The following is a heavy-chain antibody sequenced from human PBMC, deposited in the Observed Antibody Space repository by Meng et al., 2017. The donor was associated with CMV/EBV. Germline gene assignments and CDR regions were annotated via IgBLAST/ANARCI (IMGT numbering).Heavy chain of an antibody. Sequence: ASVKVSCKASGYTFTSYGISWVRQAPGQGLEWMGWISAYNGNTNYAQKLQGRVTMTTDTSTSTAYLELRSPRSDDTAVYYCARRNNYNYYYYGMDVWGQGTTVTVSS. CDR1: GYTFTSYG. J-gene: IGHJ6*02. D-gene: IGHD4-11*01. CDR2: ISAYNGNT. CDR3: ARRNNYNYYYYGMDV. V-gene: IGHV1-18*01.